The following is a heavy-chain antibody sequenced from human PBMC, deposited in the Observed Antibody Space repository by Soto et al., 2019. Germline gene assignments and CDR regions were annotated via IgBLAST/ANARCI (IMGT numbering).Heavy chain of an antibody. CDR2: VSHDGRNT. CDR3: AKGGWHWLVTSDFTY. D-gene: IGHD6-19*01. CDR1: GFTFSDYA. V-gene: IGHV3-30*18. Sequence: VQLVESGGGVVQPGRSLRLSCAASGFTFSDYAMHWVRQAPGKGLEWVAVVSHDGRNTHYADSVKGRFTISRDSSKNTVSRELASLAAEDTSVSYCAKGGWHWLVTSDFTYWGQGSLVTVSS. J-gene: IGHJ4*02.